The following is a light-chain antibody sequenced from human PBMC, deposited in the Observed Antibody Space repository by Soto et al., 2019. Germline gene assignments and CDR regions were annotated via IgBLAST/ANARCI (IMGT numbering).Light chain of an antibody. CDR3: QQRSNWPRGYT. Sequence: EIVLTQSPATLSLSPGERATLSRRASQSVSSYLAWYQQKPGQAPRLLIYDASNRATGIPARFSGSGSGTDFTLTISSLEPEDFAVYYCQQRSNWPRGYTFGQGTKLEIK. CDR2: DAS. J-gene: IGKJ2*01. V-gene: IGKV3-11*01. CDR1: QSVSSY.